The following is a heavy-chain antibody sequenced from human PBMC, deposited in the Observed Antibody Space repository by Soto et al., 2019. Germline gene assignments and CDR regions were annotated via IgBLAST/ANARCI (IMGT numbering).Heavy chain of an antibody. CDR1: GGSISSGGYY. CDR2: IYYSGST. CDR3: ARGYISSWEPGGNNLFDP. Sequence: SETLSLTCAVSGGSISSGGYYWSWIRQHPGKGLEWIGYIYYSGSTYYNPSLKSRVTISVDTSKNQFSLKLSSVTAADTAVYYCARGYISSWEPGGNNLFDPWGQGTLVTGSS. J-gene: IGHJ5*02. V-gene: IGHV4-31*11. D-gene: IGHD6-13*01.